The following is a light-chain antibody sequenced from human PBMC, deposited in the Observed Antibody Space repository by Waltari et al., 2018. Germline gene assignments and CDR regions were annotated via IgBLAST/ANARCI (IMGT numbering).Light chain of an antibody. CDR1: SSNIGSTT. CDR2: SNN. V-gene: IGLV1-44*01. J-gene: IGLJ2*01. CDR3: ASWDDNLNGPV. Sequence: QSVLTQPPSASGTPGQRVTISCSGSSSNIGSTTVNWYQHLPGTAPKLLIYSNNRRPSGVPDRFSGSKSGTSASLAISGLQSEDESDYFCASWDDNLNGPVFGGGTKLTVL.